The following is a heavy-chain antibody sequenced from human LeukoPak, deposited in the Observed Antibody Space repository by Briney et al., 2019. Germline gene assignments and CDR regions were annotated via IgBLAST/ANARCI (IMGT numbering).Heavy chain of an antibody. CDR2: IYPGDSDT. CDR1: GYSFTTYW. V-gene: IGHV5-51*01. Sequence: GESLKISCKGSGYSFTTYWIGWVRQMPGKGLEWMGIIYPGDSDTRYSPSFQGQVTISADKSISTAYLQWSSLKASDTAMYYCARHCSSTSCHGYGKYYYYGMDVWGQGTTVTVSS. CDR3: ARHCSSTSCHGYGKYYYYGMDV. D-gene: IGHD2-2*01. J-gene: IGHJ6*02.